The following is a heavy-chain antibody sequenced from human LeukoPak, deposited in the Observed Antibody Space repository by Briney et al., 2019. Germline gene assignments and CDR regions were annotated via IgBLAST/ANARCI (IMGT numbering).Heavy chain of an antibody. D-gene: IGHD3-22*01. CDR3: ARGNGNYYDSSGYYYGGGFDY. J-gene: IGHJ4*02. Sequence: PSETLSLTCAVYGGSFSGYYWSWIRQPPGKGLEWIGEINHSGSTNYNPSLKRRVTISVDTSKNQFSLKLSSVTAADTAVYYCARGNGNYYDSSGYYYGGGFDYWGQGTLVTVSS. CDR2: INHSGST. V-gene: IGHV4-34*01. CDR1: GGSFSGYY.